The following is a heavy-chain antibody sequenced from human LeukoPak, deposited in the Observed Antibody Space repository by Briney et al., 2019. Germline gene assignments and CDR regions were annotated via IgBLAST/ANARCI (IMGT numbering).Heavy chain of an antibody. J-gene: IGHJ4*02. Sequence: PSETLSLTCAVSGGSISSGGYSWSWIRQPPGKGLEWIGYIHHSGSTYYNPSLKSRVTISVDRSKNQFSLKLSSVTAADTAVYYCARGDDSSGYYLDYWGQGTLVTVSS. CDR1: GGSISSGGYS. V-gene: IGHV4-30-2*01. CDR2: IHHSGST. D-gene: IGHD3-22*01. CDR3: ARGDDSSGYYLDY.